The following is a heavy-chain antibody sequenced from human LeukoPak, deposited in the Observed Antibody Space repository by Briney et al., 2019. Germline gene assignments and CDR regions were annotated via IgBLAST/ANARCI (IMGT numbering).Heavy chain of an antibody. CDR2: IYYSGST. D-gene: IGHD3-16*01. CDR1: GGSISSYY. Sequence: SETLSLTCSVSGGSISSYYWSWIRQPPGKGLEWIGYIYYSGSTNYNPSLKSRVTISLDTSKSQFSLKLTSVAAADTAVYYCARAPIPYDRSRTDYRFDPWGQGTLVTVAS. V-gene: IGHV4-59*01. CDR3: ARAPIPYDRSRTDYRFDP. J-gene: IGHJ5*02.